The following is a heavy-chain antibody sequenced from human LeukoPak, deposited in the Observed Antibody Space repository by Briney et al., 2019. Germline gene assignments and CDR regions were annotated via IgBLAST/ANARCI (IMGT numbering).Heavy chain of an antibody. V-gene: IGHV3-7*01. J-gene: IGHJ4*02. CDR1: GFTFSNYW. CDR2: IRQDGNEK. D-gene: IGHD2-8*01. CDR3: ARDLNGPSFY. Sequence: GGSLRLPCAASGFTFSNYWMSWLRQAPGKGLEWVANIRQDGNEKYYVDSVKGRFTISRDNAQNSLYLQLKSLRAEDTAVYYCARDLNGPSFYWGQGTLVTVSS.